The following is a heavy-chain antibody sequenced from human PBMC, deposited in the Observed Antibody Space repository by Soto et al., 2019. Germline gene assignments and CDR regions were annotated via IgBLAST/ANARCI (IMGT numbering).Heavy chain of an antibody. V-gene: IGHV1-18*01. CDR1: GYTFTRYG. CDR3: AKNGQPPYYYYGLDV. CDR2: ISGYNGDT. D-gene: IGHD2-8*01. Sequence: QGQLVQSEAEVKKPGASVKVSCKASGYTFTRYGISWVRQAPGQGLEWMGWISGYNGDTNYAQKFQGRVIMTIDTSTGIAFMELRSLTSDDTAVYYCAKNGQPPYYYYGLDVWGQGTTVTVSS. J-gene: IGHJ6*02.